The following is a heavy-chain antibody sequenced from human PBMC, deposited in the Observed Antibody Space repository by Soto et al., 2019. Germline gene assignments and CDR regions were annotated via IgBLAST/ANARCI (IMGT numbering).Heavy chain of an antibody. J-gene: IGHJ4*02. D-gene: IGHD2-2*01. V-gene: IGHV3-23*01. Sequence: GGSLRLSCTASGFTFSSHAMTWVHQAPGKGLEWVSGLSDSGISIYYADSMKGRVTISKDNSKNTLFLQMNSLRVDDTAVYYCAKDRVPDGRWNFDYWGLGTLVTVSS. CDR2: LSDSGISI. CDR1: GFTFSSHA. CDR3: AKDRVPDGRWNFDY.